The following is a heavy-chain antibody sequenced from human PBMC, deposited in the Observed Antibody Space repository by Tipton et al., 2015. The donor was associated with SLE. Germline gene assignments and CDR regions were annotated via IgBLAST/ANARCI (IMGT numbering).Heavy chain of an antibody. CDR3: EREDCGGACYGLRWYGIDV. J-gene: IGHJ6*02. Sequence: SLRLSCAASGFTFDDYAMSWVRQTPGKGLEWVSGIRWNSGNIGNADSVKGRFTISRDNGKNSLFLQMNNLTTGDTAVYHCEREDCGGACYGLRWYGIDVWGQGTTVTVSS. CDR2: IRWNSGNI. V-gene: IGHV3-9*01. CDR1: GFTFDDYA. D-gene: IGHD2-21*02.